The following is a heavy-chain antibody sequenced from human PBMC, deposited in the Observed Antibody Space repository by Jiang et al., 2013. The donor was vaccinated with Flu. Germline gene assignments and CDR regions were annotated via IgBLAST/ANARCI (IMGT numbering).Heavy chain of an antibody. V-gene: IGHV4-34*01. CDR2: INHSGST. CDR1: GGSFSGYY. J-gene: IGHJ4*02. CDR3: ARGWGTTGTGIDFDY. Sequence: LLKPSETLSLTCAVYGGSFSGYYWSWIRQPPGKGLEWIGEINHSGSTNYNPSLKSRVTISVDTSKNQFSLKLSSVTAADTAVYYCARGWGTTGTGIDFDYWGQGTLVTVSS. D-gene: IGHD1-1*01.